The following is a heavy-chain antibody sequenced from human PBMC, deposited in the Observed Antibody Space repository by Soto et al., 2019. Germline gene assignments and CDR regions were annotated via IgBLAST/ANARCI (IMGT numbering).Heavy chain of an antibody. CDR3: ARTKEYSSFYHYYGMDV. J-gene: IGHJ6*02. Sequence: EVQLVESGGGLVQPGGSLRLSCAASGFTFSSYSMNWVRQAPGKGLEWVSYISSSSSTIYYADSVKGRFTISRDNAKNSLYLQMNRLRDEDTAVYYCARTKEYSSFYHYYGMDVWGQGTTVTVSS. V-gene: IGHV3-48*02. D-gene: IGHD6-6*01. CDR2: ISSSSSTI. CDR1: GFTFSSYS.